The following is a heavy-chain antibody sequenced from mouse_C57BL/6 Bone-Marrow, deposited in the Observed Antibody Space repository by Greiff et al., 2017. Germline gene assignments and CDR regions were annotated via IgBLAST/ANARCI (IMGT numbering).Heavy chain of an antibody. J-gene: IGHJ3*01. V-gene: IGHV1-31*01. D-gene: IGHD2-3*01. CDR2: IYPYNGVS. CDR1: GYSFTGYY. Sequence: VQLQQSGPELVKPGASVKISCKASGYSFTGYYMHWVKQSHGNILDWIGYIYPYNGVSSYNQKFNGKATLTVDKSSSPAYMELRSLTYEDSAVYYCAFYDGYLWFAYWGQGTLVTVSA. CDR3: AFYDGYLWFAY.